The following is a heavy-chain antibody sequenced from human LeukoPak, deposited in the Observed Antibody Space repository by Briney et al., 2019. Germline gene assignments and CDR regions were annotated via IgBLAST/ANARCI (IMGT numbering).Heavy chain of an antibody. CDR3: ARSRGYSYGYTDY. CDR1: GFTFSSYG. D-gene: IGHD5-18*01. V-gene: IGHV3-21*01. J-gene: IGHJ4*02. CDR2: ISSSSSYI. Sequence: PGGSLRLSCAASGFTFSSYGMHWVRQAPGKGLEWVSSISSSSSYIYYADSVKGRFTISRDNAKNSLYLQMNSLRAEDTAVYYCARSRGYSYGYTDYWGQGTLVTVSS.